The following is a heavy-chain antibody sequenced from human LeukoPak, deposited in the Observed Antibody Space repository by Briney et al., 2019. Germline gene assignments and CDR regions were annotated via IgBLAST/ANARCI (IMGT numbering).Heavy chain of an antibody. Sequence: GGSLRLSCAASGFTFSDYYMSWLRQAPGKGLEWVSYISSSGSTIYYADSVKGRFTISRDNAKNSLYLQMNSLRAEDTAVYYCARVGYYDFWSGYQDDDAFDIWGQGTMVTVSS. CDR1: GFTFSDYY. CDR2: ISSSGSTI. D-gene: IGHD3-3*01. CDR3: ARVGYYDFWSGYQDDDAFDI. V-gene: IGHV3-11*01. J-gene: IGHJ3*02.